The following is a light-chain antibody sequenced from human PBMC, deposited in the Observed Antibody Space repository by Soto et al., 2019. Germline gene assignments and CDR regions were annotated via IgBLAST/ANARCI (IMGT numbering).Light chain of an antibody. J-gene: IGKJ3*01. V-gene: IGKV1-9*01. CDR2: AAS. CDR1: QGISSY. Sequence: DIPLTQSPSFLSASVGDRVTITCRASQGISSYLAWYQQKPGKAPKLLIYAASTLQSGVPSRFSGSGSGTEFTLTISILQPEDFATYYCQQLNSYLFTFGPGTKVDIK. CDR3: QQLNSYLFT.